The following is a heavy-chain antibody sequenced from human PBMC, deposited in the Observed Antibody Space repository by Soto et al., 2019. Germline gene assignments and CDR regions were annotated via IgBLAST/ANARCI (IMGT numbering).Heavy chain of an antibody. CDR1: GFTFSSYA. D-gene: IGHD6-6*01. J-gene: IGHJ4*02. CDR3: ARTSSSGPPSYFDY. V-gene: IGHV3-23*01. CDR2: ISGSGGST. Sequence: PGGSLRLSCAASGFTFSSYAMSWVRQAPGKGLEWVSAISGSGGSTYYADSVKGRFTISRDKSKNTLYLQMNSLRAEDTAVYYCARTSSSGPPSYFDYWGQGTLVTVSS.